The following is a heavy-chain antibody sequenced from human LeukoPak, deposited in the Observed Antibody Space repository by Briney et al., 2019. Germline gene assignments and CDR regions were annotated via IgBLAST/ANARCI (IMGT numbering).Heavy chain of an antibody. CDR2: ISASRGIT. V-gene: IGHV3-48*01. D-gene: IGHD2-21*01. Sequence: GGSLRLSCAASGFDYSSYTMHWVRQAPGMGLEWLSYISASRGITYYADSVKGRFTISRDNAKNSLYLQMNSLRAEDTAVYYCVRGSLASGVIVYYYYYLDVWGKGTTVTVSS. J-gene: IGHJ6*03. CDR3: VRGSLASGVIVYYYYYLDV. CDR1: GFDYSSYT.